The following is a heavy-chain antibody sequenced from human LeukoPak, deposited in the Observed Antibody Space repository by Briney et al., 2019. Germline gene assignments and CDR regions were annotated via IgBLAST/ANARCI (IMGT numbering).Heavy chain of an antibody. Sequence: GGSLRLSCAASGFTFSSYEMNWVRQPAGKGLEWVATIGTAGAAYYPGSVKGRFIISRENAKNSFYLQINTLRAGDTAVYYCARGALYSRSFDYWGQGTLVTVSS. D-gene: IGHD6-6*01. V-gene: IGHV3-13*01. CDR1: GFTFSSYE. CDR2: IGTAGAA. J-gene: IGHJ4*02. CDR3: ARGALYSRSFDY.